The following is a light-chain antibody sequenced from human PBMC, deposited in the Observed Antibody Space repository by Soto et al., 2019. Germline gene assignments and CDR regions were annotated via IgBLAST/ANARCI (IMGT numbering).Light chain of an antibody. Sequence: QSALTQPASVSGSPRQSITISCTGTSRDVGGYNYVSWYQHHPGKVPKLVIYDVSKRPSGVSDRFSGSKSGNTASLTISGLQVEDEADYYCSSYSNSTTLYVFGTGTKVTVL. J-gene: IGLJ1*01. CDR3: SSYSNSTTLYV. CDR2: DVS. V-gene: IGLV2-14*03. CDR1: SRDVGGYNY.